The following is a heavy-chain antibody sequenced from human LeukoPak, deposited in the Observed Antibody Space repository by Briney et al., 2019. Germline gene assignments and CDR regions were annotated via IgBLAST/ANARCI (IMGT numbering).Heavy chain of an antibody. CDR3: ARAPGGHYDSSGHFGYWLDP. Sequence: GGSLRLSCTASGLTFSDYYMSWIRQAPRKGLECVSNIRSSVSAMYYADSVKGRFTISRDNAQNSLYLQMNSLGVEDTAVYYCARAPGGHYDSSGHFGYWLDPWGQGTLVTVSS. V-gene: IGHV3-11*04. CDR1: GLTFSDYY. D-gene: IGHD3-22*01. CDR2: IRSSVSAM. J-gene: IGHJ5*02.